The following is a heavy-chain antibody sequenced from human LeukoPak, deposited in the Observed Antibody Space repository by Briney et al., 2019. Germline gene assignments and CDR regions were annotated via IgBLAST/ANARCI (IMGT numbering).Heavy chain of an antibody. CDR1: GGSISSYY. CDR3: ARLIYSTSCFDY. Sequence: SETLSLTCTVSGGSISSYYWSWIRQPPGKGLEWIGNIYTSGSTNYNPSLKNRVTISVDTSKNQISLKLNSVTAADTAVYYCARLIYSTSCFDYWGQGTLVTVPS. V-gene: IGHV4-4*09. D-gene: IGHD6-6*01. CDR2: IYTSGST. J-gene: IGHJ4*02.